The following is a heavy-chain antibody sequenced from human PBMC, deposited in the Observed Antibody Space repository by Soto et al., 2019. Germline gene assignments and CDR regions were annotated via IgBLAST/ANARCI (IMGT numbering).Heavy chain of an antibody. CDR3: ARATPGNWISCAFDI. D-gene: IGHD1-1*01. CDR1: GFTVSSNY. CDR2: IYSGGST. V-gene: IGHV3-53*04. J-gene: IGHJ3*02. Sequence: EVQLVESGGGLVQPGGSLRLSCAASGFTVSSNYMSWVRQAPGKGLEWVSVIYSGGSTYYADSVKGRFTISRHNSKNTLYLQMNSLRAEDTAVYYCARATPGNWISCAFDIWGQGTMVTVSS.